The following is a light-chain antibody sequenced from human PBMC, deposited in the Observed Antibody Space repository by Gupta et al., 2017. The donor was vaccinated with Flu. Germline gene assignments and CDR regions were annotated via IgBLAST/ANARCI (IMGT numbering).Light chain of an antibody. CDR3: QQYNSDSPVG. Sequence: DIQMTQSPSTLSASVGDRVTITCRASQSISSWLAWYQQQPGKAPKLLIYKASSLESGVPSRFIGSRSGTAFTLIISSLQPADFATYYCQQYNSDSPVGFGQGTKLEIK. CDR2: KAS. J-gene: IGKJ2*03. V-gene: IGKV1-5*03. CDR1: QSISSW.